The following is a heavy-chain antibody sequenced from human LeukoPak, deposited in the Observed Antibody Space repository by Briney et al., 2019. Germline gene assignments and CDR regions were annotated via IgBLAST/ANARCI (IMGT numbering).Heavy chain of an antibody. D-gene: IGHD3-3*01. CDR2: ISGSGGST. CDR3: AKINFWSGYNFDY. CDR1: GFTFSSYA. J-gene: IGHJ4*02. Sequence: RAGGSLRLSCAASGFTFSSYAMSWVRQAPGKGLEWVSAISGSGGSTYYADSVKGRFTISRDNSKNTLYLQMNSLRAEDTAVYYCAKINFWSGYNFDYWGQGTLVTVSS. V-gene: IGHV3-23*01.